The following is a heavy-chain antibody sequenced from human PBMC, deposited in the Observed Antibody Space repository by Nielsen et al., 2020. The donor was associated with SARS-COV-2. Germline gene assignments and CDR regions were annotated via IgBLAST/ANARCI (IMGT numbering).Heavy chain of an antibody. CDR1: GFTFDDYA. D-gene: IGHD6-19*01. Sequence: GGSLRLSFAASGFTFDDYAMHWVRQAPGKGLEWVSGISWNSGSIGYSDSVKGRFTISRDNAKNSLYLQMNSLRAEDTALYYCAKDSSTSAVAGTSAPIYWGQGTLVTVSS. CDR3: AKDSSTSAVAGTSAPIY. V-gene: IGHV3-9*01. J-gene: IGHJ4*02. CDR2: ISWNSGSI.